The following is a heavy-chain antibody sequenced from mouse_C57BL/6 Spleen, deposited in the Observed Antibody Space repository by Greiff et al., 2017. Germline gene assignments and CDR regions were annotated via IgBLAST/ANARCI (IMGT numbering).Heavy chain of an antibody. J-gene: IGHJ4*01. V-gene: IGHV2-6-1*01. CDR3: ARHSYYGSSYAMDY. D-gene: IGHD1-1*01. CDR2: IWRDGST. CDR1: GFSLTSYG. Sequence: VTVVESGPGLVAPSQSLSITCTVSGFSLTSYGVHWVRQPPGKGLEWLVVIWRDGSTTYNLAPNSRLSICKDNSKSQVFLKVNSLQTDDTAMYYWARHSYYGSSYAMDYWGQGTSVTGSS.